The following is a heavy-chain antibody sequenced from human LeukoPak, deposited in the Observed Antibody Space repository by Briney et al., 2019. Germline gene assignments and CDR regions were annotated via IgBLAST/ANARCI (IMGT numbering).Heavy chain of an antibody. D-gene: IGHD2-21*02. Sequence: GGSLRLSCAASGFTFSSYGMHWVRQAPGKGLEWVAVIWYDGSNKYYADSVKGRFTISRDNFKNTLYLQMNSLRAEDTAVYYCARDERNCGGDCYPWSFDYWGQGTLVTVSS. V-gene: IGHV3-33*01. CDR3: ARDERNCGGDCYPWSFDY. CDR1: GFTFSSYG. J-gene: IGHJ4*02. CDR2: IWYDGSNK.